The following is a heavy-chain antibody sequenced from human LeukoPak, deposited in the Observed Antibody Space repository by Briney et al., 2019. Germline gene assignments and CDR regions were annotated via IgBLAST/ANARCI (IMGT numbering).Heavy chain of an antibody. J-gene: IGHJ6*02. CDR1: GFTFSSYG. D-gene: IGHD3-3*01. Sequence: GGSLRLSCAASGFTFSSYGMHWVRQAPGKGLEWVAVISYDGSNKYYADSVKGRFTISRDNSKNTLYLQMSSLRAEDTAVYYCAKDMSEWLFSPRYYYGMDVWGQGTTVTVSS. V-gene: IGHV3-30*18. CDR3: AKDMSEWLFSPRYYYGMDV. CDR2: ISYDGSNK.